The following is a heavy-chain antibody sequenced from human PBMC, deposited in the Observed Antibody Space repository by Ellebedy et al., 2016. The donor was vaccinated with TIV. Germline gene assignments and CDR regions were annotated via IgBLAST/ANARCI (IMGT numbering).Heavy chain of an antibody. CDR2: INHSGST. Sequence: SETLSLXXAVYGGSFSGYYWSWIRQPPGKGLEWIGEINHSGSTNYNPSLKSRVTISVDTSKNQFSLKLSSVTAADTAVYYCARGRHYYYMDVWGKGTTVTVSS. CDR1: GGSFSGYY. J-gene: IGHJ6*03. V-gene: IGHV4-34*01. CDR3: ARGRHYYYMDV.